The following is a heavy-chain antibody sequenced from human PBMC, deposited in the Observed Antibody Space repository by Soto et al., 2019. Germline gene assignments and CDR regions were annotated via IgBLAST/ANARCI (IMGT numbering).Heavy chain of an antibody. D-gene: IGHD5-12*01. CDR2: INPNSGGT. V-gene: IGHV1-2*04. Sequence: SVKVSCKASGYTFTGYYMHWVRQAPGQGLEWMGWINPNSGGTNYAQKFQGWVTMTRDTSISTAYMELSRLRSDDTAVYYCARGKYSGYDYHFDYWGQGTLVTVSS. CDR1: GYTFTGYY. J-gene: IGHJ4*02. CDR3: ARGKYSGYDYHFDY.